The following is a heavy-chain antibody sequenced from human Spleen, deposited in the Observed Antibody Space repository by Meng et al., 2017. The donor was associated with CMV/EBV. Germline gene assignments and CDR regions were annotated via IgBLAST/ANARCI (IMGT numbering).Heavy chain of an antibody. J-gene: IGHJ4*02. Sequence: GESLKISCAASGFTVSSNYMSWVRQAPGKGLVWVSRINGDGSSTSYADSVKGRFTISRDNAKNSLYLQMNSLRAEDTAVYYCARDLSGSHWGQGTLVTVSS. D-gene: IGHD3-10*01. CDR1: GFTVSSNY. CDR2: INGDGSST. CDR3: ARDLSGSH. V-gene: IGHV3-74*01.